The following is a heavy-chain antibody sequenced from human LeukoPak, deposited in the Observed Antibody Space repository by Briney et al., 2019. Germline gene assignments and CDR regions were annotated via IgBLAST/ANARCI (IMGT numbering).Heavy chain of an antibody. V-gene: IGHV1-2*02. Sequence: ASVKVSCKASGYTFTDYYMHWVRQAPGQGLEWMGWVNPNSGGTYYAQKFQGRVTMTRDTSISAACMELSRLTSDDTGVYYCAGPRDGYNYEAFDIWGQGTMVTVSS. CDR2: VNPNSGGT. CDR1: GYTFTDYY. J-gene: IGHJ3*02. D-gene: IGHD5-24*01. CDR3: AGPRDGYNYEAFDI.